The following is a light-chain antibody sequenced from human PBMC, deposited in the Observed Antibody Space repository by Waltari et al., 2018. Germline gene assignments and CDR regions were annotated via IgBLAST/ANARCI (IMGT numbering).Light chain of an antibody. Sequence: QSVLPQPPSVSGAPGQRVTIPCTGSGSNIGAGYAVHWYQQLPRAAPKLLIYGSSTRPLGVPDRFFGSTSGTSASLTITGLQAEDEADYYCQSYDTSLSVVFGGGTKLTVL. CDR2: GSS. CDR1: GSNIGAGYA. CDR3: QSYDTSLSVV. J-gene: IGLJ3*02. V-gene: IGLV1-40*01.